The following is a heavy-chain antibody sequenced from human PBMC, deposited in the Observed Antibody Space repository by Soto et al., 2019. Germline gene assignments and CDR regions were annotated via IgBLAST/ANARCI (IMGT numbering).Heavy chain of an antibody. Sequence: SETLSLTCAVYGGSFSGYYWIWIRQPPGKGLEWIGEINHSGSTNYNPSLKSRVTISVDTSKNQFSLKLSSVTAADTAVYYCARRSNSDAFDIWGQGTMVTVS. D-gene: IGHD1-20*01. V-gene: IGHV4-34*01. CDR1: GGSFSGYY. CDR2: INHSGST. J-gene: IGHJ3*02. CDR3: ARRSNSDAFDI.